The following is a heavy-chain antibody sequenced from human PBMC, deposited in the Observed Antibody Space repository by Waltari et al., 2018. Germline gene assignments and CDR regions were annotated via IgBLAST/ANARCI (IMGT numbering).Heavy chain of an antibody. CDR3: ATVGEGTSGYYHY. J-gene: IGHJ4*02. CDR2: IFGDVRT. V-gene: IGHV3-53*02. Sequence: EVQLIETGGGFIQPGGSLRLSCAASGITAGTSHMSWVRQAPGKGLEWVSDIFGDVRTSYAEAVRGRFTISTDTSKNTLYLQMSSLTFEDTATYYCATVGEGTSGYYHYWGQGTLVTVSS. D-gene: IGHD3-22*01. CDR1: GITAGTSH.